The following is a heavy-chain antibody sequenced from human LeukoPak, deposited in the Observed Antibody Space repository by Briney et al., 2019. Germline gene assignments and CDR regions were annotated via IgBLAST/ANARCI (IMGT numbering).Heavy chain of an antibody. J-gene: IGHJ1*01. V-gene: IGHV3-7*01. Sequence: PGGSLRLSCAASGFIFSDHWMSWVRQVPGKGLEWVADIKKDGSEKNEVGSAKGRFTISRDNAKNSLYLQMNSLRAEDTAVYYCATYSSLNRREFQYWGQGTLLTVSS. CDR1: GFIFSDHW. CDR3: ATYSSLNRREFQY. CDR2: IKKDGSEK. D-gene: IGHD3-22*01.